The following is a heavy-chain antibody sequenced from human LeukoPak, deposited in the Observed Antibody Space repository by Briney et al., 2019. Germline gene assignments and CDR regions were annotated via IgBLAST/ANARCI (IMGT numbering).Heavy chain of an antibody. J-gene: IGHJ4*02. CDR2: IYYSGST. D-gene: IGHD3-16*01. CDR1: GGSISSGDYY. V-gene: IGHV4-30-4*01. Sequence: SETLSLTCTVSGGSISSGDYYWSWIRQPQGKGLEWIGYIYYSGSTYYNPSLKSRVTISVDTSKNQFSLKLSSVTAADTAVYYCASAEGWGYYFDYWGQGTLVTVSS. CDR3: ASAEGWGYYFDY.